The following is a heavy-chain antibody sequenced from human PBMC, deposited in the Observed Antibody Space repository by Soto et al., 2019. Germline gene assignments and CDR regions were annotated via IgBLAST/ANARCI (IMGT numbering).Heavy chain of an antibody. V-gene: IGHV2-70*01. CDR3: ARMPVPVLVAARGSFFDYYYGMDV. CDR1: GFSLSTSGMC. J-gene: IGHJ6*02. D-gene: IGHD6-6*01. CDR2: IDWDDDK. Sequence: SGPTLVNPTQTLTLTCTFSGFSLSTSGMCVSWIRQPPGKALEWLALIDWDDDKYYSTSLKTRLTISKDTSKNQVVLTMTNMDPVDTATYYCARMPVPVLVAARGSFFDYYYGMDVWGQGTTVTVSS.